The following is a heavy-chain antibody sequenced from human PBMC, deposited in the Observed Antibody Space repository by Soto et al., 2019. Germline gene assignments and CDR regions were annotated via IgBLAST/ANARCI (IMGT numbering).Heavy chain of an antibody. J-gene: IGHJ5*02. V-gene: IGHV1-18*01. Sequence: QVQLVQSGAEVKKPGASVKVSCKASGYTLTNYGISWVRQAPGQGLEWMGWISAYNGNTNYAQKLQGRVTMTTDTSTSTAYMELRSLRSDDTAVYYCARDGHLGELSLSWFDPWGQGTPGHRLL. CDR3: ARDGHLGELSLSWFDP. CDR1: GYTLTNYG. D-gene: IGHD3-16*02. CDR2: ISAYNGNT.